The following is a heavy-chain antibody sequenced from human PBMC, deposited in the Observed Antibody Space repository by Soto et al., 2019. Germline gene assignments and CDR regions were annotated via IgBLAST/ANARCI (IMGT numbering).Heavy chain of an antibody. CDR2: ISSSSSTI. V-gene: IGHV3-48*01. CDR3: ARHTVTTTDYYYYYYMDV. CDR1: GFTFSSYS. J-gene: IGHJ6*03. D-gene: IGHD4-4*01. Sequence: GGSLRLSCAASGFTFSSYSMNWVRQAPGKGLEWVSYISSSSSTIYYADSVKGRFTISRDNAKNSLYLQMNSLRAEDTAVYYCARHTVTTTDYYYYYYMDVWGKGTTVTVSS.